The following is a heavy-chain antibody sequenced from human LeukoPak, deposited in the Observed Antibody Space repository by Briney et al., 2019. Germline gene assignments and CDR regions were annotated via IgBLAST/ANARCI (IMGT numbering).Heavy chain of an antibody. D-gene: IGHD6-13*01. J-gene: IGHJ4*02. V-gene: IGHV3-23*01. CDR2: ISGSGGST. Sequence: GGSLRLSSAASGFTFSSYAMSWVRQAPGKGLEWVSAISGSGGSTYYADSVKGRFTISRDNSKNTLYLQMNSLRAEDTAVYYCAKAQYSSSWYNFNFDYWGQGTLVTVSS. CDR3: AKAQYSSSWYNFNFDY. CDR1: GFTFSSYA.